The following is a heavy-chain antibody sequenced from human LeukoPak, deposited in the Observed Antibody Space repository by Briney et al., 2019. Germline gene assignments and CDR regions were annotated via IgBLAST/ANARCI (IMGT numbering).Heavy chain of an antibody. J-gene: IGHJ6*02. Sequence: ASETLSLTCTVSGGSISNSSYYWGWIRQPPGKGLEWIGSIYYSGSTYYNPSLKSRVTISVDTSKNQFSLKLSSVTAADTAVYYCASYQYYYDSSGYYYDNYYYGMDVWGQGTTVTVSS. CDR1: GGSISNSSYY. D-gene: IGHD3-22*01. V-gene: IGHV4-39*01. CDR2: IYYSGST. CDR3: ASYQYYYDSSGYYYDNYYYGMDV.